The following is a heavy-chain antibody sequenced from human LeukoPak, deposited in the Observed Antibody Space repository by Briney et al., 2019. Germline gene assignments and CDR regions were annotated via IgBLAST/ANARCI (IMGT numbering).Heavy chain of an antibody. D-gene: IGHD6-19*01. CDR2: IKQDGSEK. V-gene: IGHV3-7*01. J-gene: IGHJ6*02. CDR3: ARDVWYSSGWYWLYYYGTDV. Sequence: GGSLRLSCAASGFTFSSYWMSWVRQAPGKGLEWVANIKQDGSEKYYVDSVKGRFTISRDNAKNSLYLQMNSLRAEDTAVYYCARDVWYSSGWYWLYYYGTDVWGQGTTVTVSS. CDR1: GFTFSSYW.